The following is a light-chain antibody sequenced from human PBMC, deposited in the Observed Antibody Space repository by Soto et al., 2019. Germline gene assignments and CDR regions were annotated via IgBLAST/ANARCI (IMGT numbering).Light chain of an antibody. CDR3: QQYNTYSA. V-gene: IGKV1-5*01. CDR2: DAS. Sequence: DIQMTQSPSSVSASVGDRVTITCRASQSIGTWLAWYQQQPGKAPKLLIHDASSLESGVPSRFSGSGSGTEFTLTISSLQPVDFATYYCQQYNTYSAFGQGTKVDIK. J-gene: IGKJ1*01. CDR1: QSIGTW.